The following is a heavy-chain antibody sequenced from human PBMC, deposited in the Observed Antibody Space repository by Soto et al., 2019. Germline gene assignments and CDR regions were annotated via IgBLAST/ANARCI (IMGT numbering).Heavy chain of an antibody. V-gene: IGHV4-59*01. CDR2: IYYSGST. J-gene: IGHJ4*02. Sequence: SETLSLTCAVYGGSFSGYYWSWIRQPPGKGLEWIGYIYYSGSTNYNPSLKSRVIMSVDTSKNQISLKLSSVTAADTAVYYCARGAEYSSSPKWYYFDYWGQGTQVTVSS. CDR1: GGSFSGYY. D-gene: IGHD6-6*01. CDR3: ARGAEYSSSPKWYYFDY.